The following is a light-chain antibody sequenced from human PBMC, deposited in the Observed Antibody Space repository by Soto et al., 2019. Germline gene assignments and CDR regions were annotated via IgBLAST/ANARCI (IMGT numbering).Light chain of an antibody. J-gene: IGKJ1*01. V-gene: IGKV3-20*01. CDR3: QQYGSSLPMT. CDR1: QSVSSSY. Sequence: NVVTKSPATVSLSPGERATLSCEVSQSVSSSYLAWYQQKPGQAPRLLIYGASSRATGIPDRFSGSGSGTDFTLTISSLEHADFAAYYCQQYGSSLPMTFGQGTKVDIK. CDR2: GAS.